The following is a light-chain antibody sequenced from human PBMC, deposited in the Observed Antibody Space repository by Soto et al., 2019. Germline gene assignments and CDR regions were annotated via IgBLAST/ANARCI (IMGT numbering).Light chain of an antibody. CDR2: GAS. CDR1: QSVSSSY. CDR3: QQYGSSPPWT. J-gene: IGKJ1*01. V-gene: IGKV3-20*01. Sequence: EIVLTQSPGTLSLSPGERATLSCRASQSVSSSYLAWYQQKPGQAPRLLIYGASSRATGIPDRFSGSGSGTDFTLNISSLESEDFEVYYYQQYGSSPPWTFGQGTKVEIK.